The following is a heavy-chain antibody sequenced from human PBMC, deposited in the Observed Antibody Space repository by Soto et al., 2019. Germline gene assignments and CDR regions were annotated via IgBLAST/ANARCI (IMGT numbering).Heavy chain of an antibody. Sequence: QVQLVESGGGVVQPGRSLRLSCAASGFTFSSYGMHWVRKAPGKGLEWVAVISYDGSNKYYADSVKGRFTISRDNSKNTLYLQMNSLRAEDTAVYYCAGSGYYYYYGMDVWGQGTTVTVSS. CDR3: AGSGYYYYYGMDV. CDR2: ISYDGSNK. J-gene: IGHJ6*02. V-gene: IGHV3-30*03. D-gene: IGHD3-10*01. CDR1: GFTFSSYG.